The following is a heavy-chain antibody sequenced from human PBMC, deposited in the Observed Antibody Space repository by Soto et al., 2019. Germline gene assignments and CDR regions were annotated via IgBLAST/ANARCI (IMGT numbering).Heavy chain of an antibody. V-gene: IGHV3-9*01. J-gene: IGHJ4*02. CDR3: AKDIGGQLPNPLDY. CDR2: ISWNSGSI. D-gene: IGHD3-16*01. Sequence: EVQLVESGGGLVQPGRSLRLSCAASGFSFDDYAMYWVRQAPGKGLEWVSGISWNSGSIGYADSVKGRFTISRDNAKNYLYLQMNSLRAEDTALYYCAKDIGGQLPNPLDYWGQGTLVTVSS. CDR1: GFSFDDYA.